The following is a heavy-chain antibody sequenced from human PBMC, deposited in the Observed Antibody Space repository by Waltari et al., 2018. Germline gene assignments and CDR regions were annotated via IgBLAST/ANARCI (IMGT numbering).Heavy chain of an antibody. J-gene: IGHJ4*02. CDR2: ISSSSSYI. CDR1: GFPFSSYS. CDR3: ARGGGIVATIGALADY. V-gene: IGHV3-21*01. D-gene: IGHD5-12*01. Sequence: EVQLVESGGGLVKPGGSLRLSCAASGFPFSSYSMNWVRQAPGKGLEWVSSISSSSSYIYYADSVKGRFTISRDNAKNSLYLQMNSLRAEDTAVYYCARGGGIVATIGALADYWGQGTLVTVSS.